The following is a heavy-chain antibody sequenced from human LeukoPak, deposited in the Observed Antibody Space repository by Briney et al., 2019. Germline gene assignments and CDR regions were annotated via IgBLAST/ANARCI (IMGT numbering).Heavy chain of an antibody. CDR3: ARIGPNWTVDY. CDR1: GFSLSTSGMR. J-gene: IGHJ4*02. D-gene: IGHD1-1*01. V-gene: IGHV2-70*04. Sequence: SGPALVKPTQTLTLTCTFSGFSLSTSGMRVSWIRQPPGKALEWLARIDWDDDKFYSTSLKTRPTISKDTSKNQVVLTMTNMDPVDTATYYCARIGPNWTVDYWGQGTLVTVSS. CDR2: IDWDDDK.